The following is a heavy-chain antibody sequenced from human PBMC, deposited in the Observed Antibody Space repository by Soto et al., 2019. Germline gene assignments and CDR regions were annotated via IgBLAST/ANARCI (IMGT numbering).Heavy chain of an antibody. CDR2: IYHSGGT. J-gene: IGHJ4*02. Sequence: PSETLSLTCLIFGPHIRITTCVNWWSWVRQPPGKGLEWIGEIYHSGGTNYNPSLKSRVTMSVDKSKNQFSLKLSSVTAADTAVYYCARMVGATLVDFWGQG. CDR1: GPHIRITTCVNW. V-gene: IGHV4-4*02. D-gene: IGHD1-26*01. CDR3: ARMVGATLVDF.